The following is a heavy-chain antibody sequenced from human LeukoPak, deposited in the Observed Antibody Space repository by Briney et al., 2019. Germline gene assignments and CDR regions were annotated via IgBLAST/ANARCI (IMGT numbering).Heavy chain of an antibody. J-gene: IGHJ5*02. Sequence: PGGSLRLSCAASGFTFSSYSMNWVRQAPGKGLEWVANINQDGSDKYYVDSVEGRFTISRDNAKNLLYLEMNSLRDEDTAVYYCAPRGPWGQGTLVTVSS. CDR3: APRGP. CDR1: GFTFSSYS. CDR2: INQDGSDK. V-gene: IGHV3-7*01.